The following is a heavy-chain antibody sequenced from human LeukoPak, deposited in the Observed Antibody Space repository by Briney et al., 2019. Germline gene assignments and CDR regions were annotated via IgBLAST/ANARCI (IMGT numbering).Heavy chain of an antibody. CDR3: ARGPPTIVVVITTGDFDS. Sequence: ASVKVSCKASGYTFTSYGISWVRQAPGQGLEWMGWISAYNGNTNYAQKFQGRVTMTRGTSISTAYMELRRLRSDDRAVYYCARGPPTIVVVITTGDFDSWGQGTLVTVSS. J-gene: IGHJ4*02. CDR1: GYTFTSYG. V-gene: IGHV1-18*01. CDR2: ISAYNGNT. D-gene: IGHD3-22*01.